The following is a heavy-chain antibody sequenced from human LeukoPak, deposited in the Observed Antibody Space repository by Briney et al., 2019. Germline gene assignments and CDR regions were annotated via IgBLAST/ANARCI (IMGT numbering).Heavy chain of an antibody. V-gene: IGHV3-13*01. CDR1: GFTFSNYE. J-gene: IGHJ3*02. D-gene: IGHD6-6*01. CDR3: AREGSLSSSDAFDI. CDR2: ISIAGNT. Sequence: GGSLRLSCAASGFTFSNYEMHWVRLVLGKGLEWVSAISIAGNTFYAGSVKGRFTISRENAKNSFHLQMNSLGAGDTAVYYCAREGSLSSSDAFDIWGQGTMVTVSS.